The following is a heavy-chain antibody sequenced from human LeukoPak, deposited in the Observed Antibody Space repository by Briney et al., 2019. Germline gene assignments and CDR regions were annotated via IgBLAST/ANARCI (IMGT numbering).Heavy chain of an antibody. CDR2: ISYDGSNK. D-gene: IGHD2-15*01. CDR1: GFTFSSYA. J-gene: IGHJ4*02. Sequence: GGSLRLSCAASGFTFSSYAMHWVRQAPGKGLEWVAVISYDGSNKYYADSVKGRFTISRDNSKNTLYLQVNSLRAEDTAVYYCAKGYCSGGSCWDYFDYWGQGTLVTVSS. V-gene: IGHV3-30*07. CDR3: AKGYCSGGSCWDYFDY.